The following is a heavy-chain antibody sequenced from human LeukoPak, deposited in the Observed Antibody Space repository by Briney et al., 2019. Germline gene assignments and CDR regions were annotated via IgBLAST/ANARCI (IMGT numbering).Heavy chain of an antibody. CDR2: ISTFNGHT. CDR3: ARMDTVNYYYYMDV. CDR1: GYTFTTYG. J-gene: IGHJ6*03. V-gene: IGHV1-18*01. Sequence: ASVKVSCKASGYTFTTYGISWVRQAPGHGLEWMGWISTFNGHTNYAESRQDRVTMTTDTSTSTVYMELSSLISDDTAVYYCARMDTVNYYYYMDVWGKGTPVTVSS. D-gene: IGHD3-10*01.